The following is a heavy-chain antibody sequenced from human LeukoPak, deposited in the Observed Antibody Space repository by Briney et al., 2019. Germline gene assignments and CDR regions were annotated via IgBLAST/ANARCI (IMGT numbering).Heavy chain of an antibody. CDR1: GFTFSDYY. CDR3: ATKRGGYFDY. J-gene: IGHJ4*02. V-gene: IGHV3-11*06. Sequence: GGSLRFSCAASGFTFSDYYMSWIRQAPGKGLEWVSYISSSSSYTNYADSVKGRFTISRDNAKNSLYLQMNSLRAEDTAVYYCATKRGGYFDYWGQGTLVTVSS. CDR2: ISSSSSYT.